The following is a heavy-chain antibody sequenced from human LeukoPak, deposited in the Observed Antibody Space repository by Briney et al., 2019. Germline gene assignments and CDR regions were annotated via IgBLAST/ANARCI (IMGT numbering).Heavy chain of an antibody. Sequence: ASVKVSCKASGGTFSSYAISWVRQAPGQGLEWMGGIIPIFGTANYAQKFQGRVTITTDESTSTAYMELSSLRSEDTAVYYCARDQGYCSSTSCYKNAFDIWGQGTMVTVSS. CDR3: ARDQGYCSSTSCYKNAFDI. CDR2: IIPIFGTA. CDR1: GGTFSSYA. D-gene: IGHD2-2*02. J-gene: IGHJ3*02. V-gene: IGHV1-69*05.